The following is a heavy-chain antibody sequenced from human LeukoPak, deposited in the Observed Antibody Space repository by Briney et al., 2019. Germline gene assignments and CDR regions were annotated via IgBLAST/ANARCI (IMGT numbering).Heavy chain of an antibody. CDR1: GFTFRSYA. CDR2: ISGSGGST. CDR3: AKGVDFWSGLDY. D-gene: IGHD3-3*01. Sequence: PGGSLRLSCTVSGFTFRSYAMTWVRKAPGKGLEWVSVISGSGGSTYYADSVKGRFTNSRDNSNNTLYLQMNGLRAEDTAVYYCAKGVDFWSGLDYWGQATLVTVSS. J-gene: IGHJ4*02. V-gene: IGHV3-23*01.